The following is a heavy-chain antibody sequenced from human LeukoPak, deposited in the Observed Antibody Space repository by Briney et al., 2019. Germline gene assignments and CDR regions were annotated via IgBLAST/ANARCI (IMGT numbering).Heavy chain of an antibody. J-gene: IGHJ4*02. CDR3: ARMISSGSMAIVY. Sequence: SETLSLTCTVSGGSISSYYWSWIRQPPGKGLEWIGYIYYSGSTNYNPSLKSRVIISVDMSKNQLSLKLSSVTAADTAVYYCARMISSGSMAIVYWGQGTLVTVSS. CDR2: IYYSGST. V-gene: IGHV4-59*01. CDR1: GGSISSYY. D-gene: IGHD6-19*01.